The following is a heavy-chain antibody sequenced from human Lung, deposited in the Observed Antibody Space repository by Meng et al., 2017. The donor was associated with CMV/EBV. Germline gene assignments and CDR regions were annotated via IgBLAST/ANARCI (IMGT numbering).Heavy chain of an antibody. D-gene: IGHD6-19*01. J-gene: IGHJ4*02. CDR1: GYTFTSYD. V-gene: IGHV1-8*01. CDR2: MNPNRGTT. CDR3: ATGVADFEY. Sequence: VPLVQSGAEVKKRGASVKVSCKASGYTFTSYDINWVRQGTGQGLEWMGWMNPNRGTTGYAQKFQGRVTMTRNISKSTAYMDLSSLRSEDTAVYYCATGVADFEYWGQGTLVTVSS.